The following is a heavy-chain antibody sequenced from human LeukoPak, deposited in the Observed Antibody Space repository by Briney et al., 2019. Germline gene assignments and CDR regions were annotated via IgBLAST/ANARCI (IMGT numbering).Heavy chain of an antibody. Sequence: GASVKVSCKASGGTFSSYAISWVRQAPGQGLEWMGRIIPIFGTANYAQKFQGRVTITTDGSTSTAYMELSSLRSEDTAVYYCASTLETYGLWGYYMDVWGKGTTVTVSS. CDR3: ASTLETYGLWGYYMDV. V-gene: IGHV1-69*05. D-gene: IGHD2-8*01. CDR1: GGTFSSYA. J-gene: IGHJ6*03. CDR2: IIPIFGTA.